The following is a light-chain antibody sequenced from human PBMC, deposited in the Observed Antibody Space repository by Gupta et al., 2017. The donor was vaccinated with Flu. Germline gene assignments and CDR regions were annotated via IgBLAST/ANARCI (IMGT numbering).Light chain of an antibody. V-gene: IGLV1-40*01. CDR2: GNF. CDR3: QSYDISLSGV. J-gene: IGLJ3*02. CDR1: SSNIGAGYD. Sequence: VLTQPPPWSGAPRQRVTFPCPGSSSNIGAGYDVHWYLQLPGTAPKHLIYGNFSRPSGVPDRFSGSKSGTSASLAITGLQAEDEADYYCQSYDISLSGVFGGVTKLTVL.